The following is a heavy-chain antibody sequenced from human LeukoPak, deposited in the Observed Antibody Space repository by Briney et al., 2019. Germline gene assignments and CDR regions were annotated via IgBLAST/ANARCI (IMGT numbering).Heavy chain of an antibody. D-gene: IGHD5-24*01. CDR1: GGSISSSSDD. J-gene: IGHJ4*02. CDR2: IYYTGST. Sequence: PAETLSLTCTVSGGSISSSSDDWGWIRQPPGKGLEWIGSIYYTGSTYYNPSLKSRVTISVDPSKNQFSLTLSSVTAADTAVYYCAREGRWLPDYWGQGTLVTVSS. CDR3: AREGRWLPDY. V-gene: IGHV4-39*07.